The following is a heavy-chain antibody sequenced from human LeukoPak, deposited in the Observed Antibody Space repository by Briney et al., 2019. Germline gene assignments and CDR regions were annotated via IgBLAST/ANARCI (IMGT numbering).Heavy chain of an antibody. J-gene: IGHJ4*02. CDR1: GFTFSSYR. D-gene: IGHD3-22*01. Sequence: GGSLRLSCAGYGFTFSSYRMKWVRQAPGKGPEWLSYISSSSSTVYYADSVKGRFTISRDNAKNSLYLQMNSLRAEDTAVYYCASGVGYDSSGYYDYWGQGTLVTVSS. CDR2: ISSSSSTV. CDR3: ASGVGYDSSGYYDY. V-gene: IGHV3-48*01.